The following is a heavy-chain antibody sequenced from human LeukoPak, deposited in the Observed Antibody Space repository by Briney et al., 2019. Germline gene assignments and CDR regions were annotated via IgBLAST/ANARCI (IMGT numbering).Heavy chain of an antibody. CDR3: ARLKDIGVLPGTPYFDY. J-gene: IGHJ4*02. D-gene: IGHD2-2*01. V-gene: IGHV4-39*01. Sequence: SETLSLTCTVSGGSISSSSYYWGWVRQPPGKGLEWIGNIYYSGSTYYNPSLKSRVTISVDTSKNQCSLKLSSVTAADTAVYYCARLKDIGVLPGTPYFDYWGQGTLVTVSS. CDR2: IYYSGST. CDR1: GGSISSSSYY.